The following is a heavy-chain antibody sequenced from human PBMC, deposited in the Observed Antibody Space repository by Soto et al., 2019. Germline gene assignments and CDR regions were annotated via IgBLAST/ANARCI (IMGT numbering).Heavy chain of an antibody. CDR1: GGSISSGGYS. Sequence: SETLSLTCAVSGGSISSGGYSWSWIRQPPGKGLEWIGYIYHSGSTYYNPSLRSRVTISVDRSKNQFSLKLSSVTAADTAVCYCARGKNYDILNGLGNWFDPWGQGTLVTVSS. V-gene: IGHV4-30-2*01. J-gene: IGHJ5*02. D-gene: IGHD3-9*01. CDR2: IYHSGST. CDR3: ARGKNYDILNGLGNWFDP.